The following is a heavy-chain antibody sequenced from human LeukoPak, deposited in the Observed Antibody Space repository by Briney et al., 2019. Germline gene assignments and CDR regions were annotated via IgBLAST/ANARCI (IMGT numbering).Heavy chain of an antibody. CDR3: AKNGERSGYPWGRFDP. V-gene: IGHV3-23*01. Sequence: GGSLRLSCAASGFTFSSYAMSWVRQAPGKGLEWVSAISGSGGSTYYADSVKGRFTISRDNTKNTLYLQMNSLRVGDTAVYYCAKNGERSGYPWGRFDPWGQGTLVTVSS. CDR1: GFTFSSYA. J-gene: IGHJ5*02. D-gene: IGHD3-16*01. CDR2: ISGSGGST.